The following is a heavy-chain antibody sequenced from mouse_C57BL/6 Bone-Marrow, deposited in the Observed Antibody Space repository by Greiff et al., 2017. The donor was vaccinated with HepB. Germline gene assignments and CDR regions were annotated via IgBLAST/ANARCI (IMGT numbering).Heavy chain of an antibody. V-gene: IGHV14-1*01. D-gene: IGHD1-1*01. CDR3: ADYYDSFYAMDY. Sequence: EVQLQESGAELVRPGASVKLSCTASGFNFKDYYMHWVKQRPEQGLEWIGRIDPEDGDTEYAPKFQGKATMTADTSSNTAYLQLSSLTSEDTAVYYCADYYDSFYAMDYWGQGTSVTVSS. CDR2: IDPEDGDT. J-gene: IGHJ4*01. CDR1: GFNFKDYY.